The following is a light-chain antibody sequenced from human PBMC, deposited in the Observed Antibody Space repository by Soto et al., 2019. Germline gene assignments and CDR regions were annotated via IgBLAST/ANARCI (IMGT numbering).Light chain of an antibody. Sequence: EIVLTQSPGTLSLSPGERATLSCRASQSVSSSYLAGYQQKPGQAPRLLIYGASSRATGIPDRFSGSGSGTDFTLTISRLEPEDFAVYYCQQYGSSPPYTFVQGTKLEIK. V-gene: IGKV3-20*01. CDR1: QSVSSSY. J-gene: IGKJ2*01. CDR2: GAS. CDR3: QQYGSSPPYT.